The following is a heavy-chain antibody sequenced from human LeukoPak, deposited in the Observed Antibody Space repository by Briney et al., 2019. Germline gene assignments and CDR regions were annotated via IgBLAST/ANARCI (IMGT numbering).Heavy chain of an antibody. D-gene: IGHD3-9*01. J-gene: IGHJ4*02. CDR3: ARGRLGGHFNWMPSPPDY. CDR1: GFTFDDFT. CDR2: ISWSSAYI. V-gene: IGHV3-9*01. Sequence: GGSLRLSCAASGFTFDDFTMHWVRQAPGKGLEWVSGISWSSAYIGYADSVKGRFTISRDNAKNSLYLQMTSLRVEDTAVYYCARGRLGGHFNWMPSPPDYWGQGTLVTVSS.